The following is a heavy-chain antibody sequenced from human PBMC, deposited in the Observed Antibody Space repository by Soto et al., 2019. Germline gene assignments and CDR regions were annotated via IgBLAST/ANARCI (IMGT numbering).Heavy chain of an antibody. CDR2: ISSSSSTI. D-gene: IGHD3-10*01. CDR3: AFGEESRSYYYGMEV. CDR1: GLTFSSYS. J-gene: IGHJ6*02. V-gene: IGHV3-48*01. Sequence: PGGSLRLSCAASGLTFSSYSMNWVRQAPGKGLEWVSYISSSSSTIYYADSVKGRFTISRDNAKNSLYLQMNSLRAEDTAVYYCAFGEESRSYYYGMEVWGQGTTVTVSS.